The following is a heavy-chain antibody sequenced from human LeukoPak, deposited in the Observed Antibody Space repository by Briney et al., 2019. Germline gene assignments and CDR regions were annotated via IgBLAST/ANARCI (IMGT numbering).Heavy chain of an antibody. Sequence: GRSLRLSCAASGFTFSSCAMHWVRQAPGKGLEWVAVISYDGSKKYYADSVKGRFTISRDNSKNALYLQMNSLRAEDTAVYYCARDRAGAFDIWGQGTMVTVSS. CDR2: ISYDGSKK. CDR1: GFTFSSCA. D-gene: IGHD6-13*01. CDR3: ARDRAGAFDI. V-gene: IGHV3-30-3*01. J-gene: IGHJ3*02.